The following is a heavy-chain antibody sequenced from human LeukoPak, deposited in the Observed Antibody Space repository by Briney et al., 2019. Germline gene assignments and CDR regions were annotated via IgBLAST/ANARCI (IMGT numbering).Heavy chain of an antibody. D-gene: IGHD3-10*01. CDR2: IRSKAYGGTT. J-gene: IGHJ4*02. CDR3: TTTRGLWFGELFH. V-gene: IGHV3-49*04. CDR1: GFTFGDYA. Sequence: GGSLRLSCTASGFTFGDYAMSWVRQAPGKGLEWVGFIRSKAYGGTTEYAASVKGRFTISRDDSKSIAYLQMNSLKTEDTAVYYRTTTRGLWFGELFHWGQGTLVTVSS.